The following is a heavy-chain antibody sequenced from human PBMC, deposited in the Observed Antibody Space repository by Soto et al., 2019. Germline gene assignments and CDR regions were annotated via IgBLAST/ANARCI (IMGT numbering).Heavy chain of an antibody. Sequence: GESLKISCKGSGYSFTSYWIGRERQMPGKGLEWMGIIYPGDSDTRYSPSFQGQVTISADKSISTAYLQWSSLKASDTAMYYCAGGGVRGVITRTRDYYGMDVWGEGTTVTVSS. CDR1: GYSFTSYW. J-gene: IGHJ6*04. D-gene: IGHD3-10*01. CDR3: AGGGVRGVITRTRDYYGMDV. V-gene: IGHV5-51*01. CDR2: IYPGDSDT.